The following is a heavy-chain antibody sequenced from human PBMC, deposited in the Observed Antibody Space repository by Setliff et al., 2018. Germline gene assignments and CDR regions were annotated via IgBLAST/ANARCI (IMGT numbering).Heavy chain of an antibody. CDR3: ASMGATRDY. D-gene: IGHD1-26*01. J-gene: IGHJ4*02. Sequence: LSLTCTVSGGSISSGSYYWSWIRQPAGKGLEWIGRIYTSGSTNYNPSLKSRVTISVDTSKNQFSLRLSSVTAADTAVYYCASMGATRDYWGQGTLVTVS. CDR1: GGSISSGSYY. V-gene: IGHV4-61*02. CDR2: IYTSGST.